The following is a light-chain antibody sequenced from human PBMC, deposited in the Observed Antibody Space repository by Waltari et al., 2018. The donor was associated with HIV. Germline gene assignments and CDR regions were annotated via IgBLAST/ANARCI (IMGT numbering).Light chain of an antibody. CDR1: SSNIGAGYD. CDR2: TNN. CDR3: HSFDSSLSGSYV. Sequence: QSVLTQPPSVSGAPGQRVTISCTGSSSNIGAGYDVHWYQQLPGRAPKLLNYTNNNRPSGVPDRFSGSNSGTSASLAITGLQAEDEADYYCHSFDSSLSGSYVFGTGTKVTVL. J-gene: IGLJ1*01. V-gene: IGLV1-40*01.